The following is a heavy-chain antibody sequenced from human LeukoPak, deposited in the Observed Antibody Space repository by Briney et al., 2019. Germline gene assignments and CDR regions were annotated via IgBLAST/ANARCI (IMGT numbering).Heavy chain of an antibody. CDR1: GGSISSYY. Sequence: PSETLSLTCTVSGGSISSYYWSWIRQPPGKGLEWIGYIYYSGSTNYKPSLKSRVTISVDTSKNQFSLKLSSVTAADTAVYYSARGGYYGSGNDFRFDPWGQGTLVTVSS. CDR2: IYYSGST. CDR3: ARGGYYGSGNDFRFDP. J-gene: IGHJ5*02. V-gene: IGHV4-59*01. D-gene: IGHD3-10*01.